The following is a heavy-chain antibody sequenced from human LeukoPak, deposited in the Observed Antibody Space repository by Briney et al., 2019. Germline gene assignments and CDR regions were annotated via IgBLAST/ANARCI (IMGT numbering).Heavy chain of an antibody. J-gene: IGHJ4*02. CDR2: IYHSGST. CDR3: ARDPYGSGSYPYFDY. D-gene: IGHD3-10*01. V-gene: IGHV4-39*07. Sequence: SETLSLTCTVSGGSISSSSYYWGWIRQPPGKGLEWIGSIYHSGSTYYNPSLKSRVTISVDTSKKQFSLKLSSVTAADTAVYYCARDPYGSGSYPYFDYWGQGALVTVSS. CDR1: GGSISSSSYY.